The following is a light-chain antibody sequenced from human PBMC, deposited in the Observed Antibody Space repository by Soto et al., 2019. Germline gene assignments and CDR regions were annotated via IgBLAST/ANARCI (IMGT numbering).Light chain of an antibody. CDR1: QGISSY. V-gene: IGKV1-9*01. CDR2: AAS. CDR3: QQPNSYPYT. Sequence: DIQLTQSPSFLSASVGDRVTITCRASQGISSYLAWYQQKPGKAPKLLIYAASNLQSGVPSRFSGSGSGTEFTLTLSSLQPEDFATYYCQQPNSYPYTFGQGTKLEIK. J-gene: IGKJ2*01.